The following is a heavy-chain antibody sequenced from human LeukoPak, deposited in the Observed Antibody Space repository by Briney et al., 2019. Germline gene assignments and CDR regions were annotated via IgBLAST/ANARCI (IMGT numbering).Heavy chain of an antibody. D-gene: IGHD6-19*01. CDR1: GGSISSSSYY. V-gene: IGHV4-39*01. J-gene: IGHJ4*02. Sequence: PSETRSLTCTVAGGSISSSSYYWGWIRQPPGKGLEWIGSMYYSGSTYYNPSLKSRVTISVDTSKNQFSLKLSSVTAADTAVYYCARLVAVASYYFDYWGQGTLVTVTS. CDR2: MYYSGST. CDR3: ARLVAVASYYFDY.